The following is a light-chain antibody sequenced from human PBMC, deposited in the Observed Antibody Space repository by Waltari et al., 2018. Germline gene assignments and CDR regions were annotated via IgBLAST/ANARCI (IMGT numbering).Light chain of an antibody. Sequence: EIVMTQSPATLSVSPGERATLSCRASQSVSSNLAWYQQKPGQAPRLLIYAASTRSTAIPGEFSGSESETEVTLNISSLQSEDFAVYYCQQYNNWPPTLGGGTKVEIK. CDR1: QSVSSN. CDR3: QQYNNWPPT. J-gene: IGKJ4*02. CDR2: AAS. V-gene: IGKV3-15*01.